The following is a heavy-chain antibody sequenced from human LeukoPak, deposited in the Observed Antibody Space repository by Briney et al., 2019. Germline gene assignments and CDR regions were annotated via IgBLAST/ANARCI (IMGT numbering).Heavy chain of an antibody. Sequence: PGGSLRLSCAASGFTFKNYWMSWVRQAPGKGLEWVANIKQDGSEKYYVDSVKGRFTISRDNAKNSLNLQMNSLRAEDTAVYYCARVGIVVVPAAMTGRGYFNFWGQGTLVTVSS. CDR2: IKQDGSEK. V-gene: IGHV3-7*01. CDR3: ARVGIVVVPAAMTGRGYFNF. CDR1: GFTFKNYW. J-gene: IGHJ4*02. D-gene: IGHD2-2*01.